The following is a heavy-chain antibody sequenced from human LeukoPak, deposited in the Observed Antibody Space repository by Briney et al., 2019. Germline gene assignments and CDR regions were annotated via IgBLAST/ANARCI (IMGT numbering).Heavy chain of an antibody. D-gene: IGHD5/OR15-5a*01. V-gene: IGHV1-24*01. Sequence: ASVKASCKISGYTLIELSIHWVRQAPGKGLEWMGGYDPEDGETIYAQKFQGRVTMAEDASTDTAYMELSNLGSEDTAVYYCVTYGVYGGLSDYWGQGTLVTIFS. CDR3: VTYGVYGGLSDY. CDR1: GYTLIELS. CDR2: YDPEDGET. J-gene: IGHJ4*02.